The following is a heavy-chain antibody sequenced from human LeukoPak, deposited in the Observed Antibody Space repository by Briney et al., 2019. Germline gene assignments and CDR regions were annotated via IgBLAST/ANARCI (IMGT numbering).Heavy chain of an antibody. CDR2: INHSGST. J-gene: IGHJ6*02. V-gene: IGHV4-34*01. D-gene: IGHD3-3*01. CDR1: GVSFSGYY. Sequence: SETLSLTCAVYGVSFSGYYWSWLRQPPGKGREWIGEINHSGSTNYNPSLKSRVTITVDTSKNQFSLKLSSVTAADTAVYYCARGRSSDSWSGYPTPRYYYYGMDVWGQGTTVTVSS. CDR3: ARGRSSDSWSGYPTPRYYYYGMDV.